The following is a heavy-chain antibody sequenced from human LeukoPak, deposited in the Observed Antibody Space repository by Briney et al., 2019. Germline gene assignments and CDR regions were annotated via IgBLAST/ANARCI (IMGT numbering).Heavy chain of an antibody. CDR1: GGSISSYY. V-gene: IGHV4-59*01. J-gene: IGHJ4*02. D-gene: IGHD6-19*01. Sequence: PSETLSLTCTVSGGSISSYYWSWIRQPPGKGLEWIGYIYYSGSTNYNPSLKSRVTISVDTSKNQFSLKLSSVTAEDTAVYYCARDPGPSGGWRFDYWGQGTLVTVSS. CDR3: ARDPGPSGGWRFDY. CDR2: IYYSGST.